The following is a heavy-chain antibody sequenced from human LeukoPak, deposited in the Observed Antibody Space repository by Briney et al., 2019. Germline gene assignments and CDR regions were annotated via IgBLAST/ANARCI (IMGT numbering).Heavy chain of an antibody. CDR3: ARGGQL. V-gene: IGHV3-48*02. CDR1: GFTFSSYS. J-gene: IGHJ4*02. CDR2: ISSSSSTT. D-gene: IGHD1-1*01. Sequence: GGSLRLSCAASGFTFSSYSMNWVRQAPGKGLEWISHISSSSSTTSYADSVKGRFTISRDNVKESLYLQMNSLRDEDAAIYYCARGGQLGGQGTLVTVSS.